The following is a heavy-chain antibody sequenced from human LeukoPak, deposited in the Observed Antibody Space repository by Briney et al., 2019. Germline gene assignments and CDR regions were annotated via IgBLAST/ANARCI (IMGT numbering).Heavy chain of an antibody. V-gene: IGHV1-69*04. CDR1: GGTFSSYA. J-gene: IGHJ4*02. CDR2: IIPILGIA. D-gene: IGHD5-18*01. Sequence: ASVKVSCKASGGTFSSYAISWVRQAPGQVLEWMGRIIPILGIANYAQKFQGRVTITADKSTSTAYMELSSLRSEDTAVYYCARDRGIQIWLSDDYWGQGTLVTVSS. CDR3: ARDRGIQIWLSDDY.